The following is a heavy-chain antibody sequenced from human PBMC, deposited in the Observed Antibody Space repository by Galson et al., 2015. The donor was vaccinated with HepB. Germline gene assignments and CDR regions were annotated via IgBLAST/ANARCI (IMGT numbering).Heavy chain of an antibody. CDR2: ITGVNDNP. CDR3: AREGGPYYYYFMDL. Sequence: SVKVSCKASGYGPINHGIHWVRQAPGRGLEWMGWITGVNDNPQYSQKFQGRFTITRDTSASTVYMELSSLKSEDTAVYYCAREGGPYYYYFMDLWGKGTTVTVSS. J-gene: IGHJ6*03. CDR1: GYGPINHG. D-gene: IGHD1-26*01. V-gene: IGHV1-3*01.